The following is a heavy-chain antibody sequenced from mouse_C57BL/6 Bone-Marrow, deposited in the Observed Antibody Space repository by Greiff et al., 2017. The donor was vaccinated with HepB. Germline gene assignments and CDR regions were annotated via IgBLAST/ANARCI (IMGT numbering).Heavy chain of an antibody. CDR2: ISDGGSYT. CDR3: ARDRLYYFDY. J-gene: IGHJ2*01. CDR1: EYEFPSHD. V-gene: IGHV5-4*01. Sequence: EVMLVESGGGLVQPGESLKLSCESNEYEFPSHDMSWVRKTPEKRLEWVATISDGGSYTYYPDNVKGRFTISRDNAKNNLYLQMSHLKSEDTAMYYCARDRLYYFDYWGQGTTLTVSS.